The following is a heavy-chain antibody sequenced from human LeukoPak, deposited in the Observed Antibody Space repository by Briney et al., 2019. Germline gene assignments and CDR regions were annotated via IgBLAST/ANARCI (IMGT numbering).Heavy chain of an antibody. CDR3: AKVGDGSGSSM. Sequence: PGGSLRLSCAASGFTFISYGMNWVRQAPGQGLQWVSGISGSGVGTYYADSVKGRFTVSRDNSKNTLYLQMNSLRAEDTAVYYCAKVGDGSGSSMWGQGTLVTVSS. CDR2: ISGSGVGT. J-gene: IGHJ4*02. CDR1: GFTFISYG. D-gene: IGHD3-10*01. V-gene: IGHV3-23*01.